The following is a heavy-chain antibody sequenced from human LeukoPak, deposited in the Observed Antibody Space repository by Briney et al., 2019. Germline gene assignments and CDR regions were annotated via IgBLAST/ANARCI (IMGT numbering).Heavy chain of an antibody. V-gene: IGHV1-2*02. D-gene: IGHD6-6*01. Sequence: GASVKVSCKASGYTFTRYYMHWVRQAPGQGLERMGWINPNSGDTNYAQKFQGRVTMTRDTSISSAYMELSSLRSDDTAVYYCARRSTSSWSWFYHWGQGTLVTVSS. J-gene: IGHJ5*02. CDR1: GYTFTRYY. CDR2: INPNSGDT. CDR3: ARRSTSSWSWFYH.